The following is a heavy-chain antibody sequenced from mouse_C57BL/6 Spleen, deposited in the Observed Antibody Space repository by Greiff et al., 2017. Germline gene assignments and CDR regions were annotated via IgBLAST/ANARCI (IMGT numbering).Heavy chain of an antibody. CDR1: GFTFSDYY. J-gene: IGHJ2*01. D-gene: IGHD1-1*01. V-gene: IGHV5-16*01. Sequence: EVMLVESEGGLVQPGSSMKLSCTASGFTFSDYYMAWVRQVPEKGLEWVANINYDGSSTYYLDSLKSRFIISRDNAKNILYLQMSSLKSEATATYYCARGGYGSPLDYWGQGTTLTVSS. CDR2: INYDGSST. CDR3: ARGGYGSPLDY.